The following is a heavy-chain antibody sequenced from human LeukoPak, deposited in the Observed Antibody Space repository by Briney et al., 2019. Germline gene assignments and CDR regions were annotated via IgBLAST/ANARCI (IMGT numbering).Heavy chain of an antibody. CDR1: GYTFTSFG. CDR2: ISTYNGNT. V-gene: IGHV1-18*01. Sequence: ASVKVSCKASGYTFTSFGISWVRQAPGQGLEWMGWISTYNGNTNYAQRLQGRVTMTTDTSTSAAYMELRSLRSDDTAVYYCARDCSSTSCYNVYWDQGTLVTVSS. J-gene: IGHJ4*02. CDR3: ARDCSSTSCYNVY. D-gene: IGHD2-2*02.